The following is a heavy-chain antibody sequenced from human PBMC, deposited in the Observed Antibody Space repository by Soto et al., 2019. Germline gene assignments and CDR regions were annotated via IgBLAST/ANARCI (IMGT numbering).Heavy chain of an antibody. Sequence: GGSLRLSCAASGFTFSNAWMSWVRQAPGKGLEWVGRIKSKTDGGTTDYAAPVKGRFTISRDDSKNTLYLQMNSLKTEDTAVYYCTTDIPSVLRYFDWLLPSDAFDIWGQGTMVTVSS. CDR3: TTDIPSVLRYFDWLLPSDAFDI. J-gene: IGHJ3*02. CDR2: IKSKTDGGTT. D-gene: IGHD3-9*01. V-gene: IGHV3-15*01. CDR1: GFTFSNAW.